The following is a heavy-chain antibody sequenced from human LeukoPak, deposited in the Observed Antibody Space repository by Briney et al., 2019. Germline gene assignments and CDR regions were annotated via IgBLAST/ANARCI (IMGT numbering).Heavy chain of an antibody. CDR3: ATRRHIVVVTAIGDAFDI. Sequence: AASVKVSCKASGGTFSSYAISWVRQAPGQGLEWMGRIIPILGIANYAQKFQGRVTITADKSTSTAYMKLSSLRSEDTAVYYCATRRHIVVVTAIGDAFDIWGQGTMVTVSS. J-gene: IGHJ3*02. D-gene: IGHD2-21*02. CDR1: GGTFSSYA. V-gene: IGHV1-69*04. CDR2: IIPILGIA.